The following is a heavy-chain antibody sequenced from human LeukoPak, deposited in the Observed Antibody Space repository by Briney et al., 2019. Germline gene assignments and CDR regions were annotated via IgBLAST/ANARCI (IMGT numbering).Heavy chain of an antibody. CDR2: IYYSGST. J-gene: IGHJ4*02. Sequence: SETLSRTCTVSGGSISSGGYYWSWIRQHPGKGLEWIGYIYYSGSTYYNPSLKSRVTISVDTSKNQFSLKLSSVTAADTAVYYCARGSGGYDHYFDYWGQGTLVTVSS. CDR1: GGSISSGGYY. CDR3: ARGSGGYDHYFDY. D-gene: IGHD5-12*01. V-gene: IGHV4-31*03.